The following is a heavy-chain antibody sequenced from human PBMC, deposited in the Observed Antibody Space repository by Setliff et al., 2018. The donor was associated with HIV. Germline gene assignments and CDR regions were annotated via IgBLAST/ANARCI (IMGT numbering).Heavy chain of an antibody. CDR2: IYGGGST. Sequence: SETLSLTCTVSGGSVSSPNYYWTWIRQRPGKGLGWIGDIYGGGSTHYNPSLRGRVNISMDMSKNQFSLELNSVTAADTAMFYCATGRLAAGGDFDMWAQGTKVTVSS. CDR3: ATGRLAAGGDFDM. J-gene: IGHJ3*02. CDR1: GGSVSSPNYY. D-gene: IGHD6-13*01. V-gene: IGHV4-31*03.